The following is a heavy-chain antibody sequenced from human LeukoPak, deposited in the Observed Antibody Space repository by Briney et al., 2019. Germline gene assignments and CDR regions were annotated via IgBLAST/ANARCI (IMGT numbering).Heavy chain of an antibody. V-gene: IGHV3-30*02. CDR3: AKGLGDYDDFRLGF. CDR2: IPYVGSEK. CDR1: IFIFSTCG. J-gene: IGHJ4*02. Sequence: GVSLTLSCAACIFIFSTCGFHWLRRSRGRGVEWVAFIPYVGSEKYYAESVKGRFTVSRHNSKNTLYLHMNSLRVEDTAVYYCAKGLGDYDDFRLGFWGQGTLVTVSS. D-gene: IGHD4-17*01.